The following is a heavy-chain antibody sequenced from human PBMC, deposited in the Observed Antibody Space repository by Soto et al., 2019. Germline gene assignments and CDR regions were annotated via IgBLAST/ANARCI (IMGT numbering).Heavy chain of an antibody. J-gene: IGHJ6*02. Sequence: QVQLVESGGGVGQPGRSLTLSCAASGFTFSDSSMHWVRQAPGKGLEWVAVISYDGSNEYYADSVKGRFTISRDNSKNTMDLQMNSLRPEDTAVYYCARETTFYYGSGSYAYYGMDVWGQGTTVAVSS. V-gene: IGHV3-30-3*01. CDR2: ISYDGSNE. D-gene: IGHD3-10*01. CDR3: ARETTFYYGSGSYAYYGMDV. CDR1: GFTFSDSS.